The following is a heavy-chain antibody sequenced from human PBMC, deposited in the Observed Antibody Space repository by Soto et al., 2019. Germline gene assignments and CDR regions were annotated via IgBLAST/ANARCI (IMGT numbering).Heavy chain of an antibody. CDR3: ARDQKPDFVGELLPFDY. CDR2: ISSSSSYI. Sequence: EVQLVESGGGLVKPGGSLRLSCAASGFTFSSYSMNWVRQAPGKGLEWVSSISSSSSYIYYADSVKGRFTISRDNAKNSLYLQMNSLRAEDTAVYYCARDQKPDFVGELLPFDYWGQGTLVTVSS. CDR1: GFTFSSYS. D-gene: IGHD3-10*01. V-gene: IGHV3-21*01. J-gene: IGHJ4*02.